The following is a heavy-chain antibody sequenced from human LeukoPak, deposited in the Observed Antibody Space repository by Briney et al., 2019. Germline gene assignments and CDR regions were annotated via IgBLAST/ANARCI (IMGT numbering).Heavy chain of an antibody. D-gene: IGHD2-2*01. J-gene: IGHJ4*02. CDR2: ISSSSSYI. V-gene: IGHV3-21*01. CDR3: ARDFCSSTSCYAYFDY. CDR1: GFTFSSYS. Sequence: GGSLRLSCAASGFTFSSYSMNWVRQAPGKGLEWVSFISSSSSYIYYADSVKGRFTISRDNAKNSLYLQMNSLRAEDTAVYYCARDFCSSTSCYAYFDYWGQGTLVTVSS.